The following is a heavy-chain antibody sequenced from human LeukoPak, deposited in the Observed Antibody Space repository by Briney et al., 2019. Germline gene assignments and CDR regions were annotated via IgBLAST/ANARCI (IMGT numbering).Heavy chain of an antibody. CDR2: IYSGGST. CDR1: GFTVSSNY. D-gene: IGHD3-9*01. CDR3: AREKYDILTGYSPYFFDY. V-gene: IGHV3-53*01. Sequence: GGSLRLSCAASGFTVSSNYMSWVRQAPGKGLEWVSVIYSGGSTYYADSVKGRFTISRDNAKNSLYLQMNSLGAEDTAVYYCAREKYDILTGYSPYFFDYWGQGTLVTVSS. J-gene: IGHJ4*02.